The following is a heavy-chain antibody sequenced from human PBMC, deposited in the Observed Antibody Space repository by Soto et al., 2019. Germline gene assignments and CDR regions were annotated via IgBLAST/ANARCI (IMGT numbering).Heavy chain of an antibody. D-gene: IGHD3-10*01. Sequence: QVQLQESGPGLVKPSQTLSLTCTVSGDYISSGEYYWSWIRQSPGKGLEWIGHIYSTGNTYYRSSLKSRITISVDTSKEAYSLKLTSVTAADTAGFYCDRLYGSEAGWFDAWGQGTPGTVS. J-gene: IGHJ5*02. CDR3: DRLYGSEAGWFDA. V-gene: IGHV4-30-4*01. CDR2: IYSTGNT. CDR1: GDYISSGEYY.